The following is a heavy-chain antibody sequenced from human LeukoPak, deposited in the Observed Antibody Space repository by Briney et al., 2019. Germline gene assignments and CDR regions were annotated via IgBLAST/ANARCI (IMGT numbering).Heavy chain of an antibody. CDR1: RFTFEDYP. D-gene: IGHD3-22*01. J-gene: IGHJ1*01. CDR3: LKDLSYESSGHVLEH. CDR2: ISWDGTT. V-gene: IGHV3-43*01. Sequence: GGSLRLSCAASRFTFEDYPMHWVRQAPGKTLEWVSLISWDGTTYYRDSVKGRFTISRDNSKNSLYLQMDTLRSEDTAFYHCLKDLSYESSGHVLEHWGHGTLVTVSS.